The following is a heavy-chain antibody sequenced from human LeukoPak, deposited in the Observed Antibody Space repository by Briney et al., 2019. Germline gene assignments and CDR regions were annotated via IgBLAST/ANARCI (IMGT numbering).Heavy chain of an antibody. D-gene: IGHD3-3*01. J-gene: IGHJ4*02. V-gene: IGHV3-49*04. CDR2: IRSKAYGGTT. CDR1: GFTFGDHA. Sequence: PGRSLRLSCTASGFTFGDHAMSWVRQAPGKGLEWVGFIRSKAYGGTTEYAASVKGRFTISRDGSKSIAYLQMNSLKTEDTAVYYCTRVGGLRFLEWLYDYWGQGTLVTVSS. CDR3: TRVGGLRFLEWLYDY.